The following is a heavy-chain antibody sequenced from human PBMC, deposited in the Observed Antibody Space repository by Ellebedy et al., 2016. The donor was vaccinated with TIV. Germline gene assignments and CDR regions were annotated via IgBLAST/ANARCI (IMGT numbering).Heavy chain of an antibody. CDR3: AKDARFEMATIGSWGGFDY. CDR2: ISGSGGST. D-gene: IGHD5-24*01. CDR1: GFTFSSYA. Sequence: GESLKISXAASGFTFSSYAMSWVRQAPGKGLEWVSAISGSGGSTYYADSVKGRVTISRDNAKTSLYLQMNSLRAEDTALYYCAKDARFEMATIGSWGGFDYWGQGTLVTVSS. V-gene: IGHV3-23*01. J-gene: IGHJ4*02.